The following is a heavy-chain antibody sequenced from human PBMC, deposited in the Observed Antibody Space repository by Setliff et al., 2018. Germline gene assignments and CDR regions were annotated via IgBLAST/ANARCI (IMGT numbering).Heavy chain of an antibody. J-gene: IGHJ4*02. CDR3: ASAEVVVAP. CDR1: GGTFSSYA. D-gene: IGHD2-15*01. CDR2: INPSGGLT. V-gene: IGHV1-46*01. Sequence: ASVKVSCKASGGTFSSYAISWVRQAPGQGLEWMGIINPSGGLTKYAQKFQGRVTMTSDTSTNTVYLEVSSLRSEDTAVYYCASAEVVVAPWGQGTLVTVSS.